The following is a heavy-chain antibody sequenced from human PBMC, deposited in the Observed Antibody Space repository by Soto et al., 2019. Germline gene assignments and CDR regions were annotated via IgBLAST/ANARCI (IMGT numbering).Heavy chain of an antibody. D-gene: IGHD3-9*01. J-gene: IGHJ6*03. CDR2: IVVGSGNT. CDR3: AAAHYDILTGRNYYYYMDV. CDR1: GFTFTSSA. V-gene: IGHV1-58*02. Sequence: ASVKVSCKASGFTFTSSAMQWVRQARGQRLEWIGWIVVGSGNTNYAQKFQERVTITRDMSTSTAYMELSSLRSEDTAVYYCAAAHYDILTGRNYYYYMDVWGKGTTVTVSS.